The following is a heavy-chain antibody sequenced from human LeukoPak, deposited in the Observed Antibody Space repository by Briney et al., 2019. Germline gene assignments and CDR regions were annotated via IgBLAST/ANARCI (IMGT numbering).Heavy chain of an antibody. Sequence: GGSLRLSCAASGFTFSSYAMSWVRQAPGKGLEWVSAISGSGGSTYYADSVKGRFTISRDNSKNTLYLQMNSLRAEATAVYYCAKVPFITMVRGVMVWGQGTLVTVSS. CDR2: ISGSGGST. J-gene: IGHJ4*02. V-gene: IGHV3-23*01. D-gene: IGHD3-10*01. CDR1: GFTFSSYA. CDR3: AKVPFITMVRGVMV.